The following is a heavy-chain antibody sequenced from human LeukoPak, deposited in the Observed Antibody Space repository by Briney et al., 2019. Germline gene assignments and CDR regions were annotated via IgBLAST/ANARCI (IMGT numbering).Heavy chain of an antibody. D-gene: IGHD2-2*01. CDR3: ARYGIVVVPAAINWFDP. CDR1: GGSISSGGYY. Sequence: SQTLSLTCTVSGGSISSGGYYWSWIRQHPGKGLEWIGYIYYSGSTHYNPSLKSRVTISVDTSKNQFSLKLSSVTAADTAVYYCARYGIVVVPAAINWFDPWGQGTLVTVSS. J-gene: IGHJ5*02. CDR2: IYYSGST. V-gene: IGHV4-30-4*01.